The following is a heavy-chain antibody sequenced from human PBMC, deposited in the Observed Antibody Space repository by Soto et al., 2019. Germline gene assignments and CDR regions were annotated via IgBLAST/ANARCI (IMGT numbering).Heavy chain of an antibody. Sequence: EVQLLESGGGLVQPGGSLRLSCAASGFTFNNYAMSWVRQAPGKGLEWVSGILGSGRTTYYADSVKGRFIVSRDSSKNTLSLQMNSLRAEDTAVYYCAKDPNTDYVGAFEFWGHGTMVTVSS. J-gene: IGHJ3*01. CDR3: AKDPNTDYVGAFEF. CDR2: ILGSGRTT. V-gene: IGHV3-23*01. CDR1: GFTFNNYA. D-gene: IGHD4-17*01.